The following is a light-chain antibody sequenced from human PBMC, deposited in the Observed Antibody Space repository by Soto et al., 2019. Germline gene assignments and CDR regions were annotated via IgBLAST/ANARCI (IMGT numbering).Light chain of an antibody. Sequence: DIQMTQSPSSVSASAGDRVTITCRASQGISSLLAWYQQKPGKAPNLLIHTSSSLQSGVPSRFSGSRSGTDFTLTISRLQPEDFATYYCQQANSFPLTFGGGTKVEIK. CDR3: QQANSFPLT. J-gene: IGKJ4*01. V-gene: IGKV1-12*01. CDR1: QGISSL. CDR2: TSS.